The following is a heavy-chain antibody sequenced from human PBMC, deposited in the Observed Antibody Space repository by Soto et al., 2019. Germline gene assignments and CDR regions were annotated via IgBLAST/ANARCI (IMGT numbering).Heavy chain of an antibody. J-gene: IGHJ4*02. Sequence: GGSLRLSCAASGFTLSNYWMHWARQAPGKGLVWVSRMSSDGSSTNYADSVKGRFTISRDNAKNTLHLQMNSLRAEDTAVYYCARVPYCSSSSCYSYSDSWGQGTLVTVSS. CDR3: ARVPYCSSSSCYSYSDS. V-gene: IGHV3-74*01. CDR2: MSSDGSST. D-gene: IGHD2-2*01. CDR1: GFTLSNYW.